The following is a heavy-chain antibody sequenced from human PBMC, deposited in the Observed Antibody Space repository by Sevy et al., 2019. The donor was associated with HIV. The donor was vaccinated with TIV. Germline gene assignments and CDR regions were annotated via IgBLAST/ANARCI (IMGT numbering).Heavy chain of an antibody. J-gene: IGHJ4*02. D-gene: IGHD6-19*01. CDR3: ARAGSGWYDHYFDP. V-gene: IGHV1-8*01. CDR1: GYTFTSYD. CDR2: MNPNSGNT. Sequence: ASVKVSCKASGYTFTSYDINWVRQATGQGLEWMGWMNPNSGNTGYAQKFQGRVTMTRNTSISTAYMELGSLRSEDTAMYYCARAGSGWYDHYFDPWGQGTRVTVSS.